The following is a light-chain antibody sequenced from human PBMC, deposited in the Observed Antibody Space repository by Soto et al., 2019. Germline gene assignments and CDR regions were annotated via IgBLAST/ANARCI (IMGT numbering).Light chain of an antibody. CDR2: DAS. CDR1: QSVNIY. Sequence: IVLGESPATLNLSPGERATLSCMACQSVNIYLAWYQQKPGQAPRLLIYDASNRATCIPARFGGSGSGTDFTLTISSLEPEDIAVYYCQQRSNWRVTFAGRAKVAIK. J-gene: IGKJ4*01. CDR3: QQRSNWRVT. V-gene: IGKV3-11*01.